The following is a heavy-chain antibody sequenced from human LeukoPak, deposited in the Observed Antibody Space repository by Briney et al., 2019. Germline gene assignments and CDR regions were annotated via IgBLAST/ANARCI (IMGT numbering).Heavy chain of an antibody. CDR1: GFIFSSSW. J-gene: IGHJ4*02. V-gene: IGHV3-7*01. D-gene: IGHD6-19*01. CDR3: AKGGWYPDC. CDR2: IKQDGSEK. Sequence: PGGSLRLSCAASGFIFSSSWMSWVRQAPGKGLEWVAYIKQDGSEKYYVDSVKGRFTISRDNDESSLYLQMNSLRGEDTAVYYCAKGGWYPDCRGRGTLVTVSS.